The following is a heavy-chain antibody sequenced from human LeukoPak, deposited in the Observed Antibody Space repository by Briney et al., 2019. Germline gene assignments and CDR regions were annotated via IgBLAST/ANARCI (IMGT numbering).Heavy chain of an antibody. CDR1: GIRLKSYW. J-gene: IGHJ1*01. CDR3: ARDQNFQH. CDR2: IKEDGDVK. V-gene: IGHV3-7*04. Sequence: GSLRLFWSAPGIRLKSYWKSLVRQASGKGLEWVANIKEDGDVKYYVDSVKGRFTVSRDNAENSVYLQMNSLRAEDTAVYYCARDQNFQHWGQGTLVTVSS.